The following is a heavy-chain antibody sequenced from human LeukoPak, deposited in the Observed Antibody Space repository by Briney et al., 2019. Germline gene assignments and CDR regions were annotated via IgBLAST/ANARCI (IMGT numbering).Heavy chain of an antibody. D-gene: IGHD6-13*01. J-gene: IGHJ6*03. CDR1: GGSISSSSYY. CDR3: ARAAAARYYYYMDV. CDR2: IYYSGST. V-gene: IGHV4-61*01. Sequence: SETLSLTCTVSGGSISSSSYYWSWIRQPPGKGLEWIGYIYYSGSTNYNPSLKSRVTISVDTSKNQFSLKLSSVTAAGTAVYYCARAAAARYYYYMDVWGKGTTVTVSS.